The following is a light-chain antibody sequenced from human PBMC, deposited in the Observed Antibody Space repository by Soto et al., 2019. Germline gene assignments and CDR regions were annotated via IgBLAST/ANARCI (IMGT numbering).Light chain of an antibody. CDR2: RNY. J-gene: IGLJ3*02. Sequence: QSVLTQPPSASGTPGQRVTISCFGSTSNIGGNHLYWYQQLPGAAPKLLIYRNYQRPSGVPDRFSGSKSGTSASLAISGLRSDDEADYYCAAWDDILSGVVFGGGTKLTVL. CDR3: AAWDDILSGVV. V-gene: IGLV1-47*01. CDR1: TSNIGGNH.